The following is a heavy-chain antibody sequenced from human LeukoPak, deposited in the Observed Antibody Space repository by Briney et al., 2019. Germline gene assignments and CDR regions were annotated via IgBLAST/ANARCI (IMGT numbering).Heavy chain of an antibody. V-gene: IGHV1-18*01. CDR1: GYTFTSYG. CDR2: ISAYNGNT. Sequence: ASVKVSCKASGYTFTSYGISWVRQAPGQGLEWMGWISAYNGNTNYEQKLQGRVTMTTDTSTSTAYMELRSLRSDDTAVYYCARGFNRLLWFGEFYSGIDYWGQGTLVTVSS. D-gene: IGHD3-10*01. J-gene: IGHJ4*02. CDR3: ARGFNRLLWFGEFYSGIDY.